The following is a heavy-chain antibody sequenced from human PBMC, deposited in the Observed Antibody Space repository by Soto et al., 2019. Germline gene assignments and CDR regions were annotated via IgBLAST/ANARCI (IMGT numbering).Heavy chain of an antibody. V-gene: IGHV3-30*18. CDR3: AQDLGSSGWEYFDH. J-gene: IGHJ4*02. D-gene: IGHD6-19*01. Sequence: QLVESGGGMVPPGKSLRLSCTGSGFNFGNFAVHWVRQTPVKGLEWVAVISSHGRHQYYSDSVKGRFTISRDNSNNTVHLQLSSLRLEDTAVYYCAQDLGSSGWEYFDHWGQGTLVTVSS. CDR2: ISSHGRHQ. CDR1: GFNFGNFA.